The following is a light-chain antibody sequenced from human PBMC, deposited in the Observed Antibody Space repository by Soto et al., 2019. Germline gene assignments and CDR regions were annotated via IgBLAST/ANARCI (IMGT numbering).Light chain of an antibody. CDR2: FGS. Sequence: EIVMTQTPLTLPVTPGEPASISCRSSQSLLYNNTYNYLDWYVQKPGQSPQLLIYFGSNRAPGVPDRFTGSGSGTDFTLKISRVEAEDVGVYYCMQALQTPRTFGQGRLLEI. V-gene: IGKV2-28*01. J-gene: IGKJ5*01. CDR3: MQALQTPRT. CDR1: QSLLYNNTYNY.